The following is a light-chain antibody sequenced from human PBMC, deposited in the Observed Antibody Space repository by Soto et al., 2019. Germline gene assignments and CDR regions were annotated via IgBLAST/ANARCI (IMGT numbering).Light chain of an antibody. J-gene: IGLJ2*01. CDR2: DVN. Sequence: QSVLTQPPSMSGSPGQSVAISCTGAYNFVSWYQQHPGKAPKLIVYDVNKWPSGVPDRFFGSKSGNTASLTISGLQAEDEADYYCCSYASTFIVFGGGTKLTVL. CDR1: AYNF. V-gene: IGLV2-11*01. CDR3: CSYASTFIV.